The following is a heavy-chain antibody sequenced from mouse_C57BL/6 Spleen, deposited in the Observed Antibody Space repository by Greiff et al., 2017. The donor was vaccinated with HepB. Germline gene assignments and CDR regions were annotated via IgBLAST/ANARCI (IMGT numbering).Heavy chain of an antibody. CDR1: GFTFSDFY. CDR3: ARDSYYYGSSSWYFDV. CDR2: SRNKANDYTT. Sequence: EVNVVESGGGLVQSGRSLRLSCATSGFTFSDFYMEWVRQAPGKGLEWIAASRNKANDYTTEYSASVKGRFIVSRDTSQSILYLQMNALRAEDTAIDYCARDSYYYGSSSWYFDVWGTGTTVTVSS. J-gene: IGHJ1*03. V-gene: IGHV7-1*01. D-gene: IGHD1-1*01.